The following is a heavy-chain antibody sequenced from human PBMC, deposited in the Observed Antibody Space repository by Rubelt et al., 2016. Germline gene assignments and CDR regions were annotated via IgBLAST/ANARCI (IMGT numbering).Heavy chain of an antibody. V-gene: IGHV3-30*04. CDR2: ISYDGSNK. CDR1: GFTFSSYA. J-gene: IGHJ4*02. D-gene: IGHD1-26*01. Sequence: GFTFSSYAMHWVRQAPGKGLEWVAVISYDGSNKYYADSVKGRFTISRDNSKNTLYLQMNSLRAEDTAVYYCARDLSGSFTFDDWGQGTLVTVSS. CDR3: ARDLSGSFTFDD.